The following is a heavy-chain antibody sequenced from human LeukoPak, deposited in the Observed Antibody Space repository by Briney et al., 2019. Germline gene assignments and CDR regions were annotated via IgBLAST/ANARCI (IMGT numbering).Heavy chain of an antibody. D-gene: IGHD2-15*01. Sequence: PGGSLRLSCAASGFTVSSNYMSWVRQAPGKGLEWVSVIYCGGSTYYADSVKGRFTISRDNSKNPLHLQMNSLRAEDTAVYYGARESLGYCSGGSCYSYFDYWGQETVDSVFS. J-gene: IGHJ4*02. V-gene: IGHV3-53*01. CDR2: IYCGGST. CDR3: ARESLGYCSGGSCYSYFDY. CDR1: GFTVSSNY.